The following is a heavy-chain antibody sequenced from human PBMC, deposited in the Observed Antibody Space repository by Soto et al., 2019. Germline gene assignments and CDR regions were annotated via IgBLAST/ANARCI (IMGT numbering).Heavy chain of an antibody. Sequence: GGSLRLSCAASGFTFSSYGMHWVRQAPGKGLEWVAVISYDGSNKYYADSVKGRFTISRDNSKNTLYLQMNSLRAEDTAVYYCAKDGVSPAGRDYYYYYYMDVWGKGTTVTVSS. J-gene: IGHJ6*03. D-gene: IGHD2-2*01. CDR3: AKDGVSPAGRDYYYYYYMDV. V-gene: IGHV3-30*18. CDR2: ISYDGSNK. CDR1: GFTFSSYG.